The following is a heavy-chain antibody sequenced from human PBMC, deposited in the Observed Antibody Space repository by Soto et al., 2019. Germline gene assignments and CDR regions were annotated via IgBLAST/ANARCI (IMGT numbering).Heavy chain of an antibody. CDR1: GFSLGNCGMG. D-gene: IGHD6-19*01. J-gene: IGHJ6*02. CDR2: IFPTDEK. CDR3: ARIFGAGWSGGFRYYGMDV. V-gene: IGHV2-26*01. Sequence: QVTLKESGPVLVKTTETLTLTCAVSGFSLGNCGMGVTGIRQTPGRALEWLAHIFPTDEKSYSTTLKNRLVISKDTSRGQVVLTVTNVNPLDTATYYCARIFGAGWSGGFRYYGMDVWGHGIAVTVTS.